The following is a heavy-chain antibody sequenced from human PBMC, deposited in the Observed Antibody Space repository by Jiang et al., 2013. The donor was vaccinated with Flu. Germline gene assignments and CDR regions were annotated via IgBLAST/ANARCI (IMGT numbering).Heavy chain of an antibody. D-gene: IGHD3-22*01. Sequence: VQLVESGGGLVQPGGSLRLSCSASGFTFSTYAMHWVRQAPGKGLKLVSGMSSDGGSTYYADSVKGRFTISRDNSKNTLYLQMSSLRAEDTAVYYCVRSSGYYPYWGQGTLVTVSS. J-gene: IGHJ4*02. V-gene: IGHV3-64D*08. CDR2: MSSDGGST. CDR1: GFTFSTYA. CDR3: VRSSGYYPY.